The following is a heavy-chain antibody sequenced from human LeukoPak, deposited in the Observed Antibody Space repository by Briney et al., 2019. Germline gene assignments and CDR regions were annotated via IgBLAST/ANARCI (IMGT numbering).Heavy chain of an antibody. V-gene: IGHV4-4*07. CDR3: ARDGDGGDAFDI. J-gene: IGHJ3*02. CDR2: IYYSGST. D-gene: IGHD4-23*01. CDR1: GGSISSYY. Sequence: SETLSLTCTVSGGSISSYYWSWIRQPAGKGLEWIGSIYYSGSTYYNPSLKSRVTISVDTSKNQFSLKLSSVTAADTAVYYCARDGDGGDAFDIWGQGTMVTVSS.